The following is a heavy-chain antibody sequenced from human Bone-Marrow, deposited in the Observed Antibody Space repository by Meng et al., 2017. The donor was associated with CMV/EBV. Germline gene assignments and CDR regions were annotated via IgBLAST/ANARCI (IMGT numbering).Heavy chain of an antibody. CDR1: GFTFSSYA. V-gene: IGHV3-30-3*01. J-gene: IGHJ4*02. Sequence: QVQLVDAGGGVVQPGRSLRLSCAASGFTFSSYAMHWVRQAPGKGLEWVAVISYDGSNKYYADSVKGRFTISRDNSKNTLYLQMNSLRAEDTAVYYCARVGTAMAHDYWGQGTLVTVSS. D-gene: IGHD5-18*01. CDR3: ARVGTAMAHDY. CDR2: ISYDGSNK.